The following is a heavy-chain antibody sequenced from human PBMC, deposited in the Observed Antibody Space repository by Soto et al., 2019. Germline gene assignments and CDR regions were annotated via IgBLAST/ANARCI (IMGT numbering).Heavy chain of an antibody. D-gene: IGHD6-19*01. Sequence: QVQLQQWGAGLLKPSETLSLTCAVYGGSFSGYYWSWIRQPPGKGLEWIGEINHSGSTNYNPSLKSRVTISVDASKDQSPLKLSSVTAADTAVYYCARSAVAGLDYWGQGTLVTVSS. CDR3: ARSAVAGLDY. V-gene: IGHV4-34*01. J-gene: IGHJ4*02. CDR2: INHSGST. CDR1: GGSFSGYY.